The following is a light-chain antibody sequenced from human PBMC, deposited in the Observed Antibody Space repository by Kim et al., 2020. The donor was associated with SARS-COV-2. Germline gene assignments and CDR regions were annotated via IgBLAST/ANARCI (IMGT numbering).Light chain of an antibody. CDR2: RAS. CDR3: QQYNGYWT. J-gene: IGKJ1*01. Sequence: DIQMTQSPSTLSASVGDRVTITCGASQSINNWLAWYQQKPGKAPRLLIYRASSLESGVPSRFSGSGSGTEFTLTINSLQPDDFATYYCQQYNGYWTFGQGTKVDIK. CDR1: QSINNW. V-gene: IGKV1-5*03.